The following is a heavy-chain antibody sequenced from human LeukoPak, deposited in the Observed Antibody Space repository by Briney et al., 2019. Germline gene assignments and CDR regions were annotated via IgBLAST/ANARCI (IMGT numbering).Heavy chain of an antibody. CDR3: AKGYSSSWARGYFDY. D-gene: IGHD6-13*01. V-gene: IGHV3-23*01. CDR1: GFTFSSYT. J-gene: IGHJ4*02. Sequence: PGGSLRLSCAASGFTFSSYTVSWVRQAPGKGLEWVSVISGSGGSTYYADSVKGRFTISRDNSKNALYLEMNSLRAEDTAVYYWAKGYSSSWARGYFDYWGQGTLVTVSS. CDR2: ISGSGGST.